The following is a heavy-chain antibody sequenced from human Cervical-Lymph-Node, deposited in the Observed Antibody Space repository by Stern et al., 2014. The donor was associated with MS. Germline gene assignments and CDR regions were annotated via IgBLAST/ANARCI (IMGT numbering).Heavy chain of an antibody. CDR3: AKGGSGSYLD. Sequence: QVQLVQSWGGVVQPGRSLRLSCAASGFVFRRYALHWVRQAPGKGLEWVALISYDGRDKYDTDSVKGRFTVSRDNSNNTVDLEMNSLRLEDTAVYYCAKGGSGSYLDWGQGSLVTVSS. J-gene: IGHJ4*02. CDR1: GFVFRRYA. D-gene: IGHD1-26*01. CDR2: ISYDGRDK. V-gene: IGHV3-30*04.